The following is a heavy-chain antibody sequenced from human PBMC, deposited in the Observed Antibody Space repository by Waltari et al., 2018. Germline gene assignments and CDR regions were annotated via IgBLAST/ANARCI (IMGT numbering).Heavy chain of an antibody. CDR1: GGSISSGSYY. Sequence: QVQLQESGPGLVKPSQTLSLTCTVSGGSISSGSYYWSWIRQPAGKGLEWIGRIYTSGSTNYNPTLKRRVTRSVDTAKNQFSLKLSSVTAADKAVYYCARDGGSTAMVTHFDYWGQGTLVTVSS. V-gene: IGHV4-61*02. J-gene: IGHJ4*02. CDR2: IYTSGST. D-gene: IGHD5-18*01. CDR3: ARDGGSTAMVTHFDY.